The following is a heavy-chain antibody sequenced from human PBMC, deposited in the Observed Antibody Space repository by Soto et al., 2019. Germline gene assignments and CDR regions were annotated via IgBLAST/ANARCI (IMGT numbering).Heavy chain of an antibody. Sequence: GGSLRLSCAASGFTFSSYSMNWVRQAPGKGLEWVSSISSSSSYIYYADSVKGRFTISRDNAKNSLYLQMNSLRAEDTAVYYCARDRNVLSYYYGMDVWGQGTTVTVSS. D-gene: IGHD2-8*02. J-gene: IGHJ6*02. V-gene: IGHV3-21*01. CDR3: ARDRNVLSYYYGMDV. CDR2: ISSSSSYI. CDR1: GFTFSSYS.